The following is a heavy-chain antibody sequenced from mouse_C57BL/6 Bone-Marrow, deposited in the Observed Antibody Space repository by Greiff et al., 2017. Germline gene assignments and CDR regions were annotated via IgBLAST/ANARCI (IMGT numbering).Heavy chain of an antibody. D-gene: IGHD1-1*01. V-gene: IGHV1-15*01. CDR1: GYTFTDYE. CDR3: ARPHLLLRYWYFDV. Sequence: QVQLQQSGAELVRPGASVTLSCKASGYTFTDYEMHWVKQTPVHGLEWIGAIDPETGGTAYNQKFMGKAILTADKSSSTAYMELRSLTSEDSAVYYCARPHLLLRYWYFDVWGTGTTVTVSS. CDR2: IDPETGGT. J-gene: IGHJ1*03.